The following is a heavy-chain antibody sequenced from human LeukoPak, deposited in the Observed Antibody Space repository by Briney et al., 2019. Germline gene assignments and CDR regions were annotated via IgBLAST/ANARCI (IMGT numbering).Heavy chain of an antibody. Sequence: ASVKVSCKASGYTFTSYGISWVRQAPGQGLEWMGWISAYNGNTNYAQKLQGRVTMTTDTSTSTAYMELRSLRSDDTAVYYCARDYCSGGSCYEMDVWGQGTTVTVSS. V-gene: IGHV1-18*01. CDR1: GYTFTSYG. CDR2: ISAYNGNT. D-gene: IGHD2-15*01. J-gene: IGHJ6*02. CDR3: ARDYCSGGSCYEMDV.